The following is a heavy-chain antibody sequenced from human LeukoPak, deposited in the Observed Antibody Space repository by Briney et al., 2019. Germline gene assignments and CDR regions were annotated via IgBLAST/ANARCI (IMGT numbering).Heavy chain of an antibody. CDR2: TYYSGST. J-gene: IGHJ6*04. CDR3: ARDGRMGYGSGMDV. V-gene: IGHV4-59*01. CDR1: GGSIGSYY. Sequence: SETLSLTCTVSGGSIGSYYWSWIRQPPGKGLEWIGYTYYSGSTNSNPSLKSRLTISVDTSKNQFSLKLSSVTAADTAVYYCARDGRMGYGSGMDVWGKGTTVTVSS. D-gene: IGHD3-10*01.